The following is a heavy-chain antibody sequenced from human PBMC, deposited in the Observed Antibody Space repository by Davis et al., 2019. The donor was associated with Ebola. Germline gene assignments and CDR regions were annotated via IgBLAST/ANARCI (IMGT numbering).Heavy chain of an antibody. J-gene: IGHJ4*02. CDR3: ARDLGYSYGIFDY. CDR2: IKQDGSEK. V-gene: IGHV3-7*03. CDR1: GFTFSSYA. Sequence: GESLKISCAASGFTFSSYAMSWVRQAPGKGLEWVANIKQDGSEKYYVDSVKGRFTISRDNAKNSLYLQMNSLRAEDTAVYYCARDLGYSYGIFDYWGQGTLVTVSS. D-gene: IGHD5-18*01.